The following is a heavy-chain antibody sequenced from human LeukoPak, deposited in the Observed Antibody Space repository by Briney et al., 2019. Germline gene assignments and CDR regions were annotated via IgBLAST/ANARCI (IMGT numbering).Heavy chain of an antibody. CDR1: GGSFSGYY. CDR2: INHSRST. CDR3: ARRRVVVVAATVPSLKRYWYFDL. Sequence: PSETLSLTCAVYGGSFSGYYWRWIRQPAGKGLEWIGEINHSRSTNYNPSLKSRVTISVDTSKNQFSLKLSSVTAADTAVYYCARRRVVVVAATVPSLKRYWYFDLWGRGTLVTVSS. J-gene: IGHJ2*01. V-gene: IGHV4-34*01. D-gene: IGHD2-15*01.